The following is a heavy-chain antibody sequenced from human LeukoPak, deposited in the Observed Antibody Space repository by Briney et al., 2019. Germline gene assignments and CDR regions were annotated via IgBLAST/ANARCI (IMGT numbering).Heavy chain of an antibody. CDR2: ISYDGSNK. CDR1: GFTFSSYA. Sequence: GGSLRLSCAASGFTFSSYAMHWVRQAPGKGLEWVALISYDGSNKYYADSVKGRFTISRDNSKNTLYLQMNSLRTEDTAVYYCAKGSGWYGYWGQGTLVTVSS. CDR3: AKGSGWYGY. V-gene: IGHV3-30*04. J-gene: IGHJ4*02. D-gene: IGHD6-19*01.